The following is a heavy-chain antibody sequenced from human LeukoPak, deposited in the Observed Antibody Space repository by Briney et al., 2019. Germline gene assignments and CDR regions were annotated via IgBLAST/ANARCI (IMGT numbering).Heavy chain of an antibody. CDR1: GFTFSSCD. Sequence: GGSLRLSCAASGFTFSSCDMHWVRQAPGKGLEWVAVISYDGGNEYYADSVKGRFTISRDNSKNTLYLQMNSLRAEDTAVYYCARGLYSGTYYSPIDYWGQGTLVTVSS. D-gene: IGHD3-10*01. CDR3: ARGLYSGTYYSPIDY. J-gene: IGHJ4*02. V-gene: IGHV3-30-3*01. CDR2: ISYDGGNE.